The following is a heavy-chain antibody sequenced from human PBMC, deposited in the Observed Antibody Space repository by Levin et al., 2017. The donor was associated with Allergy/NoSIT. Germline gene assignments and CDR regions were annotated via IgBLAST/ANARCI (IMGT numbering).Heavy chain of an antibody. J-gene: IGHJ4*02. V-gene: IGHV3-48*01. D-gene: IGHD3-22*01. CDR1: GFTFSSHT. CDR3: ARGTFYENSGYSWPTVDY. Sequence: PGGSLRLSCEGSGFTFSSHTMNWVRQAPGKGLEWISYISSRSTTFLYADSVKGRFTISRDNAKNSLFLQMNSLRAEDTAVYYCARGTFYENSGYSWPTVDYWGQGTLVTVSS. CDR2: ISSRSTTF.